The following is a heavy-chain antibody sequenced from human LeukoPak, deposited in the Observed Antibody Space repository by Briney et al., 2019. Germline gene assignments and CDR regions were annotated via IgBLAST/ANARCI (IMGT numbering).Heavy chain of an antibody. CDR1: GFTVSSNY. D-gene: IGHD2-2*01. J-gene: IGHJ4*02. V-gene: IGHV3-53*01. CDR2: IYRGGST. Sequence: GGSLRLSCAASGFTVSSNYMSWVRQAPGKGLEWVSVIYRGGSTYYADSVKGRFTISRDNSKNTLYLQMNSLRAEDTAVYYCAKAYNRYCSSTSCYAWDYWGQGTLVTVSS. CDR3: AKAYNRYCSSTSCYAWDY.